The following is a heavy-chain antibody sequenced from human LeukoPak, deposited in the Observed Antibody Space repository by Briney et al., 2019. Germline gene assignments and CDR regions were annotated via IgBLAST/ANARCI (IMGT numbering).Heavy chain of an antibody. CDR1: GFTFSSYA. V-gene: IGHV3-30-3*01. D-gene: IGHD4-11*01. CDR2: ISYDGSNK. J-gene: IGHJ4*02. CDR3: ARAPYLYSNHFDY. Sequence: GGSLRLSCAASGFTFSSYAMHWVRQAPGKGLEWVAVISYDGSNKYYADSVKGRFTISRDNSKNTLYLQMNSLRAEDTAVYYCARAPYLYSNHFDYWGQGTLVTASS.